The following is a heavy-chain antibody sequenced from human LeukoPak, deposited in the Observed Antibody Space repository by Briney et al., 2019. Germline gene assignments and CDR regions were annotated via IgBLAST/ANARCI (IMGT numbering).Heavy chain of an antibody. CDR2: IIPIFGTA. CDR1: GGTFSSYA. Sequence: SVKVSCKASGGTFSSYAISWVRQAPGQGLEWMGRIIPIFGTANYAQKFQGRVTITTDESTSTAYMELSSLRSEDTAVYYCARDYTRLKYYYDSSGYYSNWFDPWGQGTLVTVSS. J-gene: IGHJ5*02. D-gene: IGHD3-22*01. V-gene: IGHV1-69*05. CDR3: ARDYTRLKYYYDSSGYYSNWFDP.